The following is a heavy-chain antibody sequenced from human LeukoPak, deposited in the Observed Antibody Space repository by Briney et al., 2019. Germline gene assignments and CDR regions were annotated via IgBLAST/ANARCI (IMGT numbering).Heavy chain of an antibody. CDR3: ARLSAGNLDAFDI. J-gene: IGHJ3*02. V-gene: IGHV4-39*07. CDR1: GDSINRSSYY. CDR2: ISSGGTT. D-gene: IGHD1-7*01. Sequence: PSETLSLTCTASGDSINRSSYYWDWIRQPPGKGLGWIGSISSGGTTYFNPSLNSRVTISLDTSKNQFSLKLTSVTAADTAFYCCARLSAGNLDAFDIWGQGTVIIVSS.